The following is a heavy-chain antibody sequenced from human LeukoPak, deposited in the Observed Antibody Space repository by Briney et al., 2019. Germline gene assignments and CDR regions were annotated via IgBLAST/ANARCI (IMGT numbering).Heavy chain of an antibody. CDR2: IYYSGST. CDR1: GGSISSYY. Sequence: PSETLSLTCTVSGGSISSYYWSWIRQPPGKGLEWIAYIYYSGSTNYNPSLKSRVTISVDTSKNQFSLKLSSVTAADTAVYYCARASKAGFLDAFDIWGQGTMVTVSS. CDR3: ARASKAGFLDAFDI. D-gene: IGHD2/OR15-2a*01. V-gene: IGHV4-59*01. J-gene: IGHJ3*02.